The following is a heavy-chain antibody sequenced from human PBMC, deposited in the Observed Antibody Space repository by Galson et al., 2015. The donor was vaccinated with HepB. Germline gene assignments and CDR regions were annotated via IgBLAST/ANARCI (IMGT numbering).Heavy chain of an antibody. CDR3: TSVVAATPWSVDWFDP. D-gene: IGHD2-15*01. CDR2: IRSKAYGGTT. V-gene: IGHV3-49*03. CDR1: GFTFGDYA. J-gene: IGHJ5*02. Sequence: SLRLSCAASGFTFGDYAMSWFRQAPGEGLEWVGFIRSKAYGGTTEYAASVKGRFTISRDDSKSIAYLQMNSLKTEDTAVYYCTSVVAATPWSVDWFDPWGQGTLVTVSS.